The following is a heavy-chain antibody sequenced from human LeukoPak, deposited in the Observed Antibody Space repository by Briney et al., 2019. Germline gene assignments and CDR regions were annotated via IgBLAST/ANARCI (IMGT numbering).Heavy chain of an antibody. D-gene: IGHD4-23*01. CDR2: ISSSGNTI. V-gene: IGHV3-48*03. J-gene: IGHJ4*02. CDR3: ARALWRTVVTAFGY. CDR1: GFTFSSYE. Sequence: GGSLRLSCAASGFTFSSYEMNWVRQAPGKGLEWVSYISSSGNTIYHADSVKSRFTISRDNAKNSLYLQMNSLRAEDTAVYYCARALWRTVVTAFGYWGQGTLVTVSS.